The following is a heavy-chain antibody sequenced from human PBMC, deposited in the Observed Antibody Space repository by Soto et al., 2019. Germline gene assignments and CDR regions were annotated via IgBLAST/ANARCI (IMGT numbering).Heavy chain of an antibody. J-gene: IGHJ5*02. V-gene: IGHV1-69*13. CDR2: IIPIFSTP. CDR1: GGTFGSYA. Sequence: SVKVSCKTSGGTFGSYAISWVRQAPGQGLEWMGGIIPIFSTPNYAQKFQGRVAITADESTSTAYMELSSLRSEDTAVYYCARPIQYYFDTSAQSAWFDPWGQGTLVTVSS. D-gene: IGHD3-22*01. CDR3: ARPIQYYFDTSAQSAWFDP.